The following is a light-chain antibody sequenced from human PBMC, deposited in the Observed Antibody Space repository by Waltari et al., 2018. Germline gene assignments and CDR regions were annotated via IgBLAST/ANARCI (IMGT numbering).Light chain of an antibody. Sequence: DIQMTQSPSSLSATVGERLTITCQASRDISSYLNWYQHKPGRAPKLLIYGASNLETGVPSRFSGSGSGTDFVFTINNLHPEDFATYYCQQYGSLPSTFGGGTTVEIQ. V-gene: IGKV1-33*01. J-gene: IGKJ4*01. CDR1: RDISSY. CDR3: QQYGSLPST. CDR2: GAS.